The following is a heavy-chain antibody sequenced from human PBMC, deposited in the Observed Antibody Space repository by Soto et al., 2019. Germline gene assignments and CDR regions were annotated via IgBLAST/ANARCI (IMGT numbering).Heavy chain of an antibody. CDR2: INSDGSST. CDR3: ATGIAVGYAFDI. J-gene: IGHJ3*02. D-gene: IGHD6-19*01. V-gene: IGHV3-74*01. CDR1: GFTFSSYW. Sequence: GGSLRLSCAASGFTFSSYWMHWVRQAPGKGLVWVSRINSDGSSTSYADSVKGRFTISGDNAKNTLYLQMNSLRAEDTAVYYCATGIAVGYAFDIWGQGTMVTVSS.